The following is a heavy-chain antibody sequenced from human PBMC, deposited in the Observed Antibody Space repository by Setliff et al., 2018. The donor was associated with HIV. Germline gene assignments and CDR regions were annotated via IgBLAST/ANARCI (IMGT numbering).Heavy chain of an antibody. Sequence: ASVKVSCKVSGYPLTEFSMRGVRQAPGKGLEWMGRFPPEDGDTIYARKFQGRVTMTEDASTDTAYMQLNSQRSEDTAVYYCTTAKDVWLAEGCFDYWGQGNLVTVGS. D-gene: IGHD6-19*01. V-gene: IGHV1-24*01. CDR2: FPPEDGDT. CDR1: GYPLTEFS. J-gene: IGHJ4*02. CDR3: TTAKDVWLAEGCFDY.